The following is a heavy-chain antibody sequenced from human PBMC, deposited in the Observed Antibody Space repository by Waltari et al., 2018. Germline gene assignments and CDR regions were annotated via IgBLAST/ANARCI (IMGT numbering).Heavy chain of an antibody. J-gene: IGHJ4*02. CDR1: GGSISSSSYY. V-gene: IGHV4-39*07. CDR3: ARDQIDLYGDYGFFDY. Sequence: QLQLQESGPGLVKPSETLSLTCTVSGGSISSSSYYWGWIRQPPGKGLEWIGSIYYSGSTYYNPSLKSRVTISVDTSKNQFSLKLSSVTAADTTVYYCARDQIDLYGDYGFFDYWGQGTLVTVSS. D-gene: IGHD4-17*01. CDR2: IYYSGST.